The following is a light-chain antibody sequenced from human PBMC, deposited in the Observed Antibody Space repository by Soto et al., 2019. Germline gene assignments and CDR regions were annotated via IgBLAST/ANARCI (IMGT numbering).Light chain of an antibody. CDR3: LQSYSSPRT. J-gene: IGKJ1*01. CDR2: AAS. V-gene: IGKV1-39*01. Sequence: DIQMPQSPSSLSASVGDRVTMTCRASQTISSYLNWYQQKPGKAPNLLIYAASSLQSGVPSRFSGSASGTHFTVTINSRQPEDYTIYYCLQSYSSPRTFGQGTKVEI. CDR1: QTISSY.